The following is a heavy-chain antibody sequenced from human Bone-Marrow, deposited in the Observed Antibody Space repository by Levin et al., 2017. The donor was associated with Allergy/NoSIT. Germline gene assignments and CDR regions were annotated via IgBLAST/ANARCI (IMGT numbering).Heavy chain of an antibody. CDR1: GYTFTDYY. CDR2: INPNTVGT. V-gene: IGHV1-2*07. D-gene: IGHD1-26*01. J-gene: IGHJ4*02. CDR3: PRVIGVSRWPFDH. Sequence: ASVKVSCKSSGYTFTDYYIHWVRQAPGQGLEWMGWINPNTVGTMFVLFVDSLFTMTRDTSSNTTYVELSSLISEDTAMYYCPRVIGVSRWPFDHWGQGTLVTVSS.